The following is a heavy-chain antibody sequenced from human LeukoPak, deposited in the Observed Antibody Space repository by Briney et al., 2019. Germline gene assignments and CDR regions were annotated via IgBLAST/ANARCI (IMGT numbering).Heavy chain of an antibody. CDR3: ARRSGLDY. CDR1: GFTFSSYE. J-gene: IGHJ4*02. D-gene: IGHD3-3*01. CDR2: ISSSGSTI. V-gene: IGHV3-48*03. Sequence: GGSLILSCAASGFTFSSYEMNWVRQAPGKGLEWVSYISSSGSTISYADSVKGRFTISRDNAKNSLYLQMNSLRAEDTAIYYCARRSGLDYCRQGTLVTVSS.